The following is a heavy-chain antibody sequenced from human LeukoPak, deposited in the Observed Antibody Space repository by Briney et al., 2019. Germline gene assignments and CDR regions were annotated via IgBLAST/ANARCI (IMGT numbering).Heavy chain of an antibody. CDR3: AREYRSGRYRGMGY. Sequence: ASVKVSCKASGYTFTGYYMHWVRQAPGQGLEWMGWINPNSGGTNYAQKFQGWVTMTRDTSISTAYMELSRLRSDDTAVYYCAREYRSGRYRGMGYWGQGTLVTVSS. V-gene: IGHV1-2*04. J-gene: IGHJ4*02. CDR2: INPNSGGT. CDR1: GYTFTGYY. D-gene: IGHD6-19*01.